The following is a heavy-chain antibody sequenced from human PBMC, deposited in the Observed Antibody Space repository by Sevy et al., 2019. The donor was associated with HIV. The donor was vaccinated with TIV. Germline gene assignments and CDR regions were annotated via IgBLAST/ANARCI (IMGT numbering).Heavy chain of an antibody. D-gene: IGHD4-17*01. Sequence: SETLSLTCAVSGASISSGVYSWNWIRQPPGKGLEWIGYIYHTGNTYYNPSLKSRVTISINRSNNQFSLNTRSVTAADTAVYYCARDGGTMTTPGCLDFWGQGIMVTVSS. J-gene: IGHJ3*01. V-gene: IGHV4-30-2*01. CDR2: IYHTGNT. CDR3: ARDGGTMTTPGCLDF. CDR1: GASISSGVYS.